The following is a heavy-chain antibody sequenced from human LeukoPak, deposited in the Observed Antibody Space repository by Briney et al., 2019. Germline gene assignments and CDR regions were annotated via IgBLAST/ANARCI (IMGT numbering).Heavy chain of an antibody. CDR2: VSSRADTI. CDR1: GFTFISHE. V-gene: IGHV3-48*03. Sequence: PGGSLRLSFATSGFTFISHEMSWLRQAPGKGLQWIAYVSSRADTIYYAESVKGRFTVSRDYSKDSLHLQMTSLRAEDTAVYYCVSAFDYSPLNPFHFWAPGTRVAVSS. CDR3: VSAFDYSPLNPFHF. D-gene: IGHD4-11*01. J-gene: IGHJ4*02.